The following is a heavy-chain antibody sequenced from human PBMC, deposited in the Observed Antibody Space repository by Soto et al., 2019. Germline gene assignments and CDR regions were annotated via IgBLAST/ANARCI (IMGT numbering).Heavy chain of an antibody. CDR2: IIPIFGTA. D-gene: IGHD6-13*01. Sequence: QVQLVPSGAEVKKPGSSVKVSCKASGGTFSSYAISWVRQAPGQGLEWMGGIIPIFGTANYAQKFQGRVTITADESTSTSDMELSSLRSEDTAVYYCAGPPPDSSSWYWFDPWGQGTLVTVSS. CDR3: AGPPPDSSSWYWFDP. V-gene: IGHV1-69*01. J-gene: IGHJ5*02. CDR1: GGTFSSYA.